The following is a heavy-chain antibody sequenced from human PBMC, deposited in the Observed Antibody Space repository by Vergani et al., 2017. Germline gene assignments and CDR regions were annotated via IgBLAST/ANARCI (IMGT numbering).Heavy chain of an antibody. Sequence: QVQLVQSGAEVKKPGASVKVSCKASGYTFTSYGISWVRQAPGQGLEWMGGIIPIFGTANYAQKFQGRVTITADESTSTAYMELSSLRSEDTAVYYCARPGGWGRGYYYYGMDVWGQGTTVTVSS. J-gene: IGHJ6*02. V-gene: IGHV1-69*13. CDR3: ARPGGWGRGYYYYGMDV. CDR2: IIPIFGTA. CDR1: GYTFTSYG. D-gene: IGHD3-16*01.